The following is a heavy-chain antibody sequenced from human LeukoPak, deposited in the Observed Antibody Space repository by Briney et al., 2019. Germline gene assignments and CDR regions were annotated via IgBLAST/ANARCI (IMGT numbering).Heavy chain of an antibody. CDR3: AKGGVDSNSWYELDY. D-gene: IGHD6-13*01. V-gene: IGHV3-30*18. CDR1: GFTFGSYG. Sequence: GGSLRLSCAVSGFTFGSYGMHWVRQAPGKGLEWVSIISYDGSNKYYADSVKGRFTIFRDNSKNTLYLQMNSLRAEDTAVYYCAKGGVDSNSWYELDYWGQGTLVTVSS. J-gene: IGHJ4*02. CDR2: ISYDGSNK.